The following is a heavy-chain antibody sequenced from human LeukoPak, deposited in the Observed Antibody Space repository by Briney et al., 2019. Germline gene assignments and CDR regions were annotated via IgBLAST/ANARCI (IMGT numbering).Heavy chain of an antibody. V-gene: IGHV4-4*02. CDR2: IYHSGST. Sequence: PSGTLSLTCAVSGGSISSSNWWSWVRQPPGKGLEWIGEIYHSGSTNYNPPLKSRVTISVDKSKNQFSLKLSSVTAADTAVYYCARDLGFGELGIDYWGQGTLVTVSS. CDR3: ARDLGFGELGIDY. J-gene: IGHJ4*02. CDR1: GGSISSSNW. D-gene: IGHD3-10*01.